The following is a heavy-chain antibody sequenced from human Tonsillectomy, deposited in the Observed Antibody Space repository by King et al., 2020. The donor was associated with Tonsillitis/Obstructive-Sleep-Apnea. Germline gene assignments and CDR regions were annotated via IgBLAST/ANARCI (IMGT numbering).Heavy chain of an antibody. CDR2: IYTTGST. J-gene: IGHJ4*02. V-gene: IGHV4-4*07. CDR1: GGSISSYY. CDR3: ARDSDYDSSGYFDY. Sequence: QLQESGPGLVKPSETLSLTCTVSGGSISSYYWSWIRRPAGKGLEWIGHIYTTGSTNYNPSHKSRITMSVDTSKNHFSLKLSSMTAADTAVYYCARDSDYDSSGYFDYWGQGNLVTVSS. D-gene: IGHD3-22*01.